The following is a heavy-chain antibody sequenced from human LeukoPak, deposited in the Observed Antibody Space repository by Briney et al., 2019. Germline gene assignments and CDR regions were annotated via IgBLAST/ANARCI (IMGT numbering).Heavy chain of an antibody. V-gene: IGHV3-30*03. Sequence: GGSLRLSCAASGFTFGSYGMHWVRQSPGRGLEWLSFISFDGSNEFYADSLKGRFTISRDNSKDTLYLQMNSLRAEDTALYYCAREEHDYVWGSYRCYYYYGIDVWGQGTTVTVSS. CDR3: AREEHDYVWGSYRCYYYYGIDV. CDR2: ISFDGSNE. CDR1: GFTFGSYG. J-gene: IGHJ6*02. D-gene: IGHD3-16*02.